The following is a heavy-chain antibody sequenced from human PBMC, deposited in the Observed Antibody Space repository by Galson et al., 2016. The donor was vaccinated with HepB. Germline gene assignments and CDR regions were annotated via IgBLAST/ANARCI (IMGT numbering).Heavy chain of an antibody. CDR3: SKEGFCTGSACYWPPDH. CDR2: MSGSGDTT. J-gene: IGHJ4*02. Sequence: SLRLSCAASGFHFSSYAMSWVRQAPGKGLEWVAHMSGSGDTTFYAASVRGGFTISRDNSENTLFLQMDRLTGEDTAVYYCSKEGFCTGSACYWPPDHWGQGTPVTVSS. V-gene: IGHV3-23*01. CDR1: GFHFSSYA. D-gene: IGHD2-8*02.